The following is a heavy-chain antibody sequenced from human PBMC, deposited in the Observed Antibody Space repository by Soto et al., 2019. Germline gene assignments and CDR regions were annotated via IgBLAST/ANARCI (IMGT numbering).Heavy chain of an antibody. J-gene: IGHJ4*02. D-gene: IGHD3-10*01. V-gene: IGHV3-23*01. CDR3: AKHGPIVGFGELPLNYFAY. Sequence: PGGSLRLSCAASGFPFSGDAMSWVRQAPGKGLEWVSSISGSGGSTYYADSVKGRFTISRDNSKNTLYLQMNSLRAEDTPIYYCAKHGPIVGFGELPLNYFAYCRQGDHVPVSS. CDR2: ISGSGGST. CDR1: GFPFSGDA.